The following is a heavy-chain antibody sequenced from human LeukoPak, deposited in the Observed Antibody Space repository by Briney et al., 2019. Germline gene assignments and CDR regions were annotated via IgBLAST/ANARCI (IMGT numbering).Heavy chain of an antibody. D-gene: IGHD5-18*01. CDR3: ARDFRYTYDSIVQAFDI. V-gene: IGHV3-48*02. Sequence: PGGSLRLSCAASGFTFSRYSMNWVRQAPGKGLDCLSYISSGSSTIYYADSVKGRFTISRDNAKNSLYLQMNSLRDEDTAVYYCARDFRYTYDSIVQAFDIWGLGTMVTVSS. J-gene: IGHJ3*02. CDR2: ISSGSSTI. CDR1: GFTFSRYS.